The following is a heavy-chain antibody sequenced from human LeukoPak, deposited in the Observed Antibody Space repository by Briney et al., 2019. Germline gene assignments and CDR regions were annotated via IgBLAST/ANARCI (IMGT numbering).Heavy chain of an antibody. J-gene: IGHJ4*02. D-gene: IGHD5-18*01. CDR2: IYTSGST. V-gene: IGHV4-4*07. CDR1: GGPISSYY. Sequence: SETLSLTCTVSGGPISSYYWSWIRQPAGKGLEWIGRIYTSGSTNYNPSLKSRVTMSVDTSKNQFSLKLSSVTAADTAVYYCARGARIQSWLDYIDYWGQGTLVTVSS. CDR3: ARGARIQSWLDYIDY.